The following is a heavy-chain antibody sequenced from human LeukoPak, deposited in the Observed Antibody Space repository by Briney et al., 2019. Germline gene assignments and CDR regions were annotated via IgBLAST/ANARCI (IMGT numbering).Heavy chain of an antibody. J-gene: IGHJ3*02. Sequence: PSETLSLTCTVSDGSISSNSYYWSWIRQPAGKGLEWNGRIYTSGSTNYNPSLKSRVTMSVDTSKNQFSLKLSSVTAADTAVYYCAREGIVVAQNAFDIWGQGTMVTVSS. CDR2: IYTSGST. V-gene: IGHV4-61*02. CDR3: AREGIVVAQNAFDI. CDR1: DGSISSNSYY. D-gene: IGHD2-2*01.